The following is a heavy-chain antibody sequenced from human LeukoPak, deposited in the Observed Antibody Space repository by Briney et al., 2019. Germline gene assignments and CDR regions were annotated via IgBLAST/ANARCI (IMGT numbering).Heavy chain of an antibody. V-gene: IGHV3-15*01. J-gene: IGHJ4*02. D-gene: IGHD3-22*01. CDR2: IKTKTDGGTT. Sequence: PGGSLRLSCAASGFTFSNALMNWVRQAPGKGLEWVGRIKTKTDGGTTDYVAPVKGRFTISRDDSKNTLYLQMNSLKTEDTAVYYCTTGGNYDSSDTPFDYWGQGTLVTVSS. CDR1: GFTFSNAL. CDR3: TTGGNYDSSDTPFDY.